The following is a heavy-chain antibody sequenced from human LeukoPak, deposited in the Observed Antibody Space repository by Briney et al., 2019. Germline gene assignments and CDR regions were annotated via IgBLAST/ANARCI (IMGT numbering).Heavy chain of an antibody. CDR1: GFTFDDYA. J-gene: IGHJ1*01. Sequence: PGGSLRLSCAASGFTFDDYAMHWVRQAPGKGLEWVSGISWNSGSIGHADSVKGRFTISRDNAKNSLYLQMNSLRAEDMALYYCAKGNYGGNQEYFQHWGQGTLVTVSS. CDR2: ISWNSGSI. CDR3: AKGNYGGNQEYFQH. D-gene: IGHD4-23*01. V-gene: IGHV3-9*03.